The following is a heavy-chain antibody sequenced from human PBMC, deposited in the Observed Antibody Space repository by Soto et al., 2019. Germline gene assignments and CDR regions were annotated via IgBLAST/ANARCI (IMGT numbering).Heavy chain of an antibody. Sequence: QLQLQESGPGLVKPSETLALNCTVSGSSIGSSPYYWGWIRQPPGKGLEWIGTMSYRGNTYYNPSLQSRVTISMDTSKNQCSLHLSSVTAADTALYYCATQGISRDSSRDWGPGSLVIVSS. D-gene: IGHD2-2*01. J-gene: IGHJ4*02. CDR2: MSYRGNT. CDR1: GSSIGSSPYY. V-gene: IGHV4-39*01. CDR3: ATQGISRDSSRD.